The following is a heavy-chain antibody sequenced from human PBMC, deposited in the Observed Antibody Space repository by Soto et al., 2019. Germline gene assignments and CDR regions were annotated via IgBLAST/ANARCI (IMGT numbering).Heavy chain of an antibody. J-gene: IGHJ1*01. D-gene: IGHD5-18*01. CDR1: GRIFSSVP. CDR3: ARVRSRDAYNYGLDH. V-gene: IGHV1-69*06. CDR2: VISASGSV. Sequence: QVQLVQSGAAVKKPGSSVQISCQASGRIFSSVPISWVRQVPGQGLEWVGGVISASGSVRYAQKFPDRVSMYAVNSTGVGYLQLRSLSSEATAIYYCARVRSRDAYNYGLDHWGPGTMVTGSS.